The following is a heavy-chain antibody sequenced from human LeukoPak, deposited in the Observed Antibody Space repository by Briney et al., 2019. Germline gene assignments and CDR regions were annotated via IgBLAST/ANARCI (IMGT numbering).Heavy chain of an antibody. CDR3: ARVDCSSGRCYTLDFDY. V-gene: IGHV1-46*03. D-gene: IGHD2-2*02. Sequence: ASVKVSCKASGYTFTSYYMHWVRQAPGQGFEWMGIINPSGGSTSYAPKFQGRVTVTRDTSTSTVYMELRSLRSEDTAVHYCARVDCSSGRCYTLDFDYWGQGTLVTVSS. CDR2: INPSGGST. CDR1: GYTFTSYY. J-gene: IGHJ4*02.